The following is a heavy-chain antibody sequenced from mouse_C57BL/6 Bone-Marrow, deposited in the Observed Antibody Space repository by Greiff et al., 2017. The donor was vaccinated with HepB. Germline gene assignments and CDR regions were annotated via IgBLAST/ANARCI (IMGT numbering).Heavy chain of an antibody. CDR2: INPYNGGT. Sequence: EVKLQESGPVLVKPGASVKMSCKASGYTFTDYYMNWVKQSHGKSLEWIGVINPYNGGTSYNQKFKGKATLTVDKSSSTACMELNSLTSEDSAVYYFYDGFSDVWGTGTTVTVSS. CDR3: YDGFSDV. V-gene: IGHV1-19*01. CDR1: GYTFTDYY. D-gene: IGHD2-3*01. J-gene: IGHJ1*03.